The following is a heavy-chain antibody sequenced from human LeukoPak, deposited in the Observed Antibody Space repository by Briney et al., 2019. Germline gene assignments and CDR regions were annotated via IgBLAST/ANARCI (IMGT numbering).Heavy chain of an antibody. V-gene: IGHV4-39*01. J-gene: IGHJ4*02. CDR3: ARQAGNFGY. Sequence: SETLSLTCTVSGGSISSSSYYWGWIRQPPGKGLEWIGSIYYSGSTYYNPSLKSRVTISVDTSKNQFSLKLSSVTAADTAVYFCARQAGNFGYWGQGTLVTVSS. CDR1: GGSISSSSYY. D-gene: IGHD6-19*01. CDR2: IYYSGST.